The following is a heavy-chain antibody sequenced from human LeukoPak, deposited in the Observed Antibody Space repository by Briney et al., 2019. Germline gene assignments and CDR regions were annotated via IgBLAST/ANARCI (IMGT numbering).Heavy chain of an antibody. J-gene: IGHJ4*02. Sequence: GGSLRLSCAASGFTFSDYYMSWIRQAPGKGLEWVSYISSSGSTIYYADSVKGRFTISRDNSKNTLYLQMNSLRAEDTAVYYCAKGLHYCGGDCYLVFGFDYWGQGTLVTVSS. D-gene: IGHD2-21*02. CDR2: ISSSGSTI. CDR1: GFTFSDYY. V-gene: IGHV3-11*01. CDR3: AKGLHYCGGDCYLVFGFDY.